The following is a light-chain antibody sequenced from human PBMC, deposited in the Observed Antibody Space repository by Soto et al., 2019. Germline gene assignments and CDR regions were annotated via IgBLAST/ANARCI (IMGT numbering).Light chain of an antibody. CDR1: HDITSY. CDR2: DAS. V-gene: IGKV1-33*01. CDR3: QKCDYLPI. Sequence: DIQMTQSPSSLSASVGDRVTITCQASHDITSYLNWYQHKPGKAPKLLIYDASILEAGVPSRFSGGGSRTHFTFTISSLQPEDVATYYCQKCDYLPIFGPGTTVDFK. J-gene: IGKJ3*01.